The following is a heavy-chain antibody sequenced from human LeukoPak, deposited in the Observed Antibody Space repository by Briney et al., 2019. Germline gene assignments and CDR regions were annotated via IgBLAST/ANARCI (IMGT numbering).Heavy chain of an antibody. CDR2: IDPSDSNMK. Sequence: GESLKISCKGSGYSFTSYRTTWVRQMPGKGLEWMGTIDPSDSNMKNYSPTLQGHVTISVDKSISTVYLQWSSLKASDTAMYYCATGSSGGYSYWGQGVLVTVSS. J-gene: IGHJ4*02. V-gene: IGHV5-10-1*01. CDR3: ATGSSGGYSY. D-gene: IGHD3-10*01. CDR1: GYSFTSYR.